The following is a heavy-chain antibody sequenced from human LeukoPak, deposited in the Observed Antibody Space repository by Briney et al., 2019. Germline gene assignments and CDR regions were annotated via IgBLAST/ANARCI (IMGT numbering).Heavy chain of an antibody. D-gene: IGHD6-13*01. J-gene: IGHJ5*02. CDR2: ISSSSSYI. Sequence: PGGSLRLFCAASGFTFSSYSMNWVRQAPGKGLEWVSSISSSSSYIYYADSVKGRFTISRDNAKNSLYLQMNSLRAEDTAVYYCARIRSSSWYNWFDPWGQGTLVTVSS. CDR3: ARIRSSSWYNWFDP. CDR1: GFTFSSYS. V-gene: IGHV3-21*01.